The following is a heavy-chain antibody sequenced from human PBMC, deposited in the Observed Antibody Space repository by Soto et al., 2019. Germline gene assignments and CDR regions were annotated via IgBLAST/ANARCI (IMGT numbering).Heavy chain of an antibody. V-gene: IGHV4-59*01. D-gene: IGHD2-21*02. J-gene: IGHJ3*01. CDR3: ARGGGYSTGNAFDL. CDR2: IYYSGST. Sequence: SETLSLTCTVSGDSISSYYWSWIRQPPGKGLEWIGYIYYSGSTDYNPSLKSRVTISVDTSKNQFSLRLSAVTAADTAVYYCARGGGYSTGNAFDLWGQGTMVTVSS. CDR1: GDSISSYY.